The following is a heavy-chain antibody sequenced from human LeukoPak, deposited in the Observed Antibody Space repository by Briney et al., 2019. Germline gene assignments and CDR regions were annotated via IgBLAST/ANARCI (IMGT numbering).Heavy chain of an antibody. CDR3: ARDAHYYGSVRVAFDI. V-gene: IGHV4-39*07. D-gene: IGHD3-10*01. CDR1: GGSISSSSYY. CDR2: IYYSGST. Sequence: PSETLSLTCTVSGGSISSSSYYWGWIRQPPGKGLEWIGSIYYSGSTYYNPSLKSRVTISVDTSKNQFSLKLSSVTAADTAVYYCARDAHYYGSVRVAFDIWGQGTMVTVSS. J-gene: IGHJ3*02.